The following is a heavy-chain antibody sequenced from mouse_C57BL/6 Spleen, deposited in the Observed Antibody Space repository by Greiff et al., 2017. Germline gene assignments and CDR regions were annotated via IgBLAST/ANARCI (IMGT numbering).Heavy chain of an antibody. Sequence: QVQLQQSGPELVKPGASVKLSCKASGYAFSSSWMNWVKQRPGKGLEWIGRIYPGDGDTNYNGKFKGKATLTADKSSSTAYMQLSSLTSEDSAVYVCARRYGNPAWFAYWGQGTLVTVSA. J-gene: IGHJ3*01. CDR1: GYAFSSSW. V-gene: IGHV1-82*01. CDR2: IYPGDGDT. CDR3: ARRYGNPAWFAY. D-gene: IGHD2-10*02.